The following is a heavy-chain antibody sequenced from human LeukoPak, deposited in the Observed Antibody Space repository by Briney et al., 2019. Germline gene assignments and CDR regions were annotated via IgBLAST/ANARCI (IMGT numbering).Heavy chain of an antibody. CDR2: IYPADSDT. D-gene: IGHD2-2*01. CDR1: GYRFTSYW. J-gene: IGHJ5*02. V-gene: IGHV5-51*01. CDR3: ARGYCSSPSCSRVGFDP. Sequence: GGPLQISGKGSGYRFTSYWIGGVRRLPGKGLEWMGIIYPADSDTRYTPSFQGQVTISAHKSISTAYLQWSSLKASDTAMYYCARGYCSSPSCSRVGFDPWVQGTLVTVSS.